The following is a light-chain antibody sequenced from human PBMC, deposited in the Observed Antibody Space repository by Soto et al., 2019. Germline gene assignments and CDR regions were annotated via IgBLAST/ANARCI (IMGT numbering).Light chain of an antibody. V-gene: IGKV1-39*01. CDR3: QQSLTIPYT. CDR2: AAS. CDR1: QTISTH. Sequence: DIQMTQSPSSLSASVRDRVTITCRASQTISTHLNWYQQKPGKAPKLLIYAASTSQSGVPSRFSGSGSGTDFTLTINSLQPEDFATYYCQQSLTIPYTFGQGTKLEIK. J-gene: IGKJ2*01.